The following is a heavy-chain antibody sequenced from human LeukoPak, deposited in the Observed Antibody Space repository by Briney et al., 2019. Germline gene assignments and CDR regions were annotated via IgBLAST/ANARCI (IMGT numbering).Heavy chain of an antibody. CDR1: GGSISSYY. J-gene: IGHJ4*02. CDR2: IYYSGST. D-gene: IGHD6-19*01. Sequence: PSETLSLTCTVSGGSISSYYWSWIRQPPGKGLEWIGYIYYSGSTNYNPSLKSRVTISVDTSKNQFSLKLSSVTAADTAVYYCARDEFFIRSAGHYFDYWGQGTLVTVSS. CDR3: ARDEFFIRSAGHYFDY. V-gene: IGHV4-59*12.